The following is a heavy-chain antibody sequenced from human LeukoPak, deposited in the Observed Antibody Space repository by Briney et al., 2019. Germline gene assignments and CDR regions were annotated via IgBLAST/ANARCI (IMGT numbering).Heavy chain of an antibody. J-gene: IGHJ6*04. D-gene: IGHD2-2*01. CDR1: GGTFSSYA. CDR3: ARDAGYCSSTSCRSRYYGMDV. CDR2: IIPIFDTA. V-gene: IGHV1-69*01. Sequence: SVKVSCKASGGTFSSYAISWVRQAPGQGLEWMGGIIPIFDTANYAQKFQGRVTITADESTSTAYMELSSLRSEDTAVYYCARDAGYCSSTSCRSRYYGMDVWGKGTTVTVSS.